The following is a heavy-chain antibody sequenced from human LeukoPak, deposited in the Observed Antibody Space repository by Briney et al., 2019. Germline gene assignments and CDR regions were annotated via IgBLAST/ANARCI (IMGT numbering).Heavy chain of an antibody. CDR1: GFTFSSYA. Sequence: GRSLRLSCAASGFTFSSYAMHWVRQAPGKGLEWVAVISYDESNKYYADSVKGRFTISRDNSKNTLYLQMNSLRAEDTAVYYCARGVVPAAYYYYGMDVWGKGTTVTVTS. D-gene: IGHD2-2*01. CDR2: ISYDESNK. V-gene: IGHV3-30*04. CDR3: ARGVVPAAYYYYGMDV. J-gene: IGHJ6*04.